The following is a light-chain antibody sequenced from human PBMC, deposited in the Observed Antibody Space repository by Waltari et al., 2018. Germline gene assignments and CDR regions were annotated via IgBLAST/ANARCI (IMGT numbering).Light chain of an antibody. CDR2: EVS. CDR3: SSYTSSSTPRYV. CDR1: SSDVGGYNY. J-gene: IGLJ1*01. V-gene: IGLV2-14*01. Sequence: QSALTQPASVSGSPGQSITISCTGTSSDVGGYNYVSWYQQHPGKAPKLMVYEVSNRPSGVSNRFPGSKSGNTASLTIPGLQAEDEADYYCSSYTSSSTPRYVFGTGTKVTVL.